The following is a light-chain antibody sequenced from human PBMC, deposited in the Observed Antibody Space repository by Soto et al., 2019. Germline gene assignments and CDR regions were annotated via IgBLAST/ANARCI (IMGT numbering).Light chain of an antibody. CDR3: QQYSNWPS. Sequence: EIVMTQSPVTLSVSPGERATLSCRASQSVSSNLAWYQQKPGQAPRLLIYGESTRATGIPARFSGSGSGTEFTLTISSLQSEDFAVYYCQQYSNWPSFGQGTKVDIK. CDR1: QSVSSN. CDR2: GES. V-gene: IGKV3-15*01. J-gene: IGKJ1*01.